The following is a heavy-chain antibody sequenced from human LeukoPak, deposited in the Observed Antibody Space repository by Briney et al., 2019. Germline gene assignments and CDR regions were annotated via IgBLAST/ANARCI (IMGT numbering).Heavy chain of an antibody. CDR1: GGSISSGSYY. J-gene: IGHJ4*02. CDR3: ARDFAF. CDR2: IYTSGST. V-gene: IGHV4-61*02. Sequence: SQTLSLTCTVSGGSISSGSYYWSWIRQPAGKGLGWIGRIYTSGSTNYNPSLKSRVTISVDTSKNQFSLKLSSVTAADTAVYYRARDFAFWGQGTLVTVSS.